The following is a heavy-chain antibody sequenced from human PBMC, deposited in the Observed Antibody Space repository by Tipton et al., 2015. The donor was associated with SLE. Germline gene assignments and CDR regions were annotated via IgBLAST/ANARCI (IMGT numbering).Heavy chain of an antibody. J-gene: IGHJ3*02. CDR1: GGSIKEYY. Sequence: TLSLTCTVSGGSIKEYYWTWIRQAPGKGLEWIGHIYHNESPTYNPSLKSRVAMSVDTSKNQFSLRLTSVTAADTAVYYCARTLDTLDIWGQGTMVTVSS. CDR3: ARTLDTLDI. V-gene: IGHV4-4*09. CDR2: IYHNESP.